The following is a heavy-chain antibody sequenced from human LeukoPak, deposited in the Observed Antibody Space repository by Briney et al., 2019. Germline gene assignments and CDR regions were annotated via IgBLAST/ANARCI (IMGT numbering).Heavy chain of an antibody. Sequence: GESLQISCKGSGYSFTSYWIGWVRQMPGKGLEWMGIIYPGDSDTRYSPSFQGQVTISADKSISTAYLQWSSLKASDTAMYYCASRSSGWYDAFDIWGQGTMVTVSS. D-gene: IGHD6-19*01. CDR2: IYPGDSDT. V-gene: IGHV5-51*01. CDR3: ASRSSGWYDAFDI. J-gene: IGHJ3*02. CDR1: GYSFTSYW.